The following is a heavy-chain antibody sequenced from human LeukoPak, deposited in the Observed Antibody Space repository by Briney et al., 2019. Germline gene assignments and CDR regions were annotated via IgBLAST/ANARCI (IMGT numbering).Heavy chain of an antibody. J-gene: IGHJ4*02. V-gene: IGHV4-4*07. Sequence: PSETLSLTCTVSGTSITSWTWTWIRQPAGKGLEWIGRIYTTGSTDYNPSLKTRVIILVDRSKNQFSLSLSSVTAADTAVYYCAREDPTTDFDSWGQGTLVTVSS. D-gene: IGHD1-1*01. CDR1: GTSITSWT. CDR3: AREDPTTDFDS. CDR2: IYTTGST.